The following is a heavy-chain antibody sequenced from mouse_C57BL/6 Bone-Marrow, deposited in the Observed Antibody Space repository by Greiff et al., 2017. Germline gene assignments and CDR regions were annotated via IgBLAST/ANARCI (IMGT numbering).Heavy chain of an antibody. CDR1: GYTFTSYG. V-gene: IGHV1-81*01. CDR2: IYPRSGNT. D-gene: IGHD1-1*01. Sequence: QVQLQQSGAELARPGASVKLSCKASGYTFTSYGISWVKQRTGQGLEWIGEIYPRSGNTYYNEKFKGKATLTADKSSSTAYMELRSLTSEDSAVYFCARRAPFITTVVATSDYFDYWGQGTTLTVSS. CDR3: ARRAPFITTVVATSDYFDY. J-gene: IGHJ2*01.